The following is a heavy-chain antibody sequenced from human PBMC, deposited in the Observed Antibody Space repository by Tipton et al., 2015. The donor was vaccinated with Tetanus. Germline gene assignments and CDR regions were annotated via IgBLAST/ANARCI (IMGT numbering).Heavy chain of an antibody. J-gene: IGHJ4*01. V-gene: IGHV4-31*03. CDR3: ATVGLVTASVKY. D-gene: IGHD2-21*02. CDR2: ISYTGTT. Sequence: LSLTCSVSNGSLTVGGYYWSWIRQHPGKGLDWIGYISYTGTTHYNPSLKSRVTISLDRSKNQFSLKLTSVTAADTAVYYCATVGLVTASVKYWGQGTLVTVSS. CDR1: NGSLTVGGYY.